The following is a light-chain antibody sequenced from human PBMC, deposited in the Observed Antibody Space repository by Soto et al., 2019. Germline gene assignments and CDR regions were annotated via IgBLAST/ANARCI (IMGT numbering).Light chain of an antibody. CDR1: QSVSSSY. CDR3: QQYGSSPRT. CDR2: GAS. V-gene: IGKV3-20*01. J-gene: IGKJ1*01. Sequence: EIVLTQSPSTLSLSPGERATLSCRASQSVSSSYLAWYQQKPAQAPRLLIYGASSRATGIPDRFSGSGSGTDLTLTISRLEPEDFAVYYCQQYGSSPRTFGQGTKVDIK.